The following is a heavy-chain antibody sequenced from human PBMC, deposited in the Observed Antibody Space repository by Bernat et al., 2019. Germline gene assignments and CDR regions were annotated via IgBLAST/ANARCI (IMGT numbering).Heavy chain of an antibody. CDR2: ISNDGSNK. Sequence: QVQLVESGGGVVKPGRSLRLSCAASGFTFSSYSMHWVRQAPGKGLEWVSYISNDGSNKYYADSVKGRFTISRDNSKNTLYLQMNSLRAEDTAVYYWDREVDRGVRRRGAGDYDMDVWGQGTTVTVSS. V-gene: IGHV3-30-3*01. CDR1: GFTFSSYS. J-gene: IGHJ6*02. CDR3: DREVDRGVRRRGAGDYDMDV. D-gene: IGHD3-10*01.